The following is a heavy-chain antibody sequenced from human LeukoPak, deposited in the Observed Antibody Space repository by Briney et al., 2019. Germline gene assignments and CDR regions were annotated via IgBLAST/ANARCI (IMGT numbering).Heavy chain of an antibody. CDR3: ARGGGITIAY. Sequence: ASVKVSCKASGYTFTSHDISWVRQAPGQGPEWMGWMNPNTGNAGYGPKFQGRVTMTKNTSVSTAYMELRSLSSDETAVYYCARGGGITIAYWGQGTLVTVSS. CDR1: GYTFTSHD. D-gene: IGHD3-16*01. V-gene: IGHV1-8*01. J-gene: IGHJ4*02. CDR2: MNPNTGNA.